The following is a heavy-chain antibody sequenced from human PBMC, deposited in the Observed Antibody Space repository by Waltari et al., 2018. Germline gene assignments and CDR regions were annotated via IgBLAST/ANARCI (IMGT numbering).Heavy chain of an antibody. D-gene: IGHD6-25*01. Sequence: EVQLVESGGGLVQPGGSLRLSCAASGFTFSSFWMSWVRQAPGKGLEWVANIKQDGSEKYYVDSGKGRFTISRDNAKNSLYLQMNSLRAEDTAVYYCARGPRGYGRNRADYWGQGTLVTVSS. CDR1: GFTFSSFW. CDR3: ARGPRGYGRNRADY. V-gene: IGHV3-7*04. J-gene: IGHJ4*02. CDR2: IKQDGSEK.